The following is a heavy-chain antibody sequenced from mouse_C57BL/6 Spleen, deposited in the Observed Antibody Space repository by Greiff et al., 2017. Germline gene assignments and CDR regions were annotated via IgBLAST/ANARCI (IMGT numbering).Heavy chain of an antibody. CDR2: ISSGGSYT. CDR3: ARQFTTVVATDY. J-gene: IGHJ2*01. CDR1: GSTFSSYG. V-gene: IGHV5-6*01. Sequence: RVEPGGDLVKPGGSLKLSCAASGSTFSSYGMSWVRQTPDKRLEWVATISSGGSYTYYPDSVKGRFTIYRDNAKNTLYPQMSSLRSADTAMYYCARQFTTVVATDYWGQGTTLTVSS. D-gene: IGHD1-1*01.